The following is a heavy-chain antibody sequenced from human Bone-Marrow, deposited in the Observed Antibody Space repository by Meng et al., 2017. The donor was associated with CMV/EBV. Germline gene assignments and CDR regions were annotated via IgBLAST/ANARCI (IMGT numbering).Heavy chain of an antibody. CDR2: INHSGST. CDR3: ARVGNDFWSGRWFDP. D-gene: IGHD3-3*01. Sequence: SQTLSLTCAVYGGSFSGYYWSWIRQPPGKGLEWIGEINHSGSTNYNPSLKSRVTISVDTSKNQFSLKLSSVTAADTAVYYCARVGNDFWSGRWFDPWGQGTRVTVSS. V-gene: IGHV4-34*01. J-gene: IGHJ5*02. CDR1: GGSFSGYY.